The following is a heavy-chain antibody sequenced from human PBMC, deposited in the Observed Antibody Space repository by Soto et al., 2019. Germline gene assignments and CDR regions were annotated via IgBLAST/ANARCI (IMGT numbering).Heavy chain of an antibody. V-gene: IGHV2-5*02. CDR2: IYWDDDK. J-gene: IGHJ6*02. CDR3: VQSRCGGDCLQSYSSHSYYGLDV. CDR1: GFSLSTTGVG. D-gene: IGHD2-21*01. Sequence: QITLKESGPTLVKPTQTLTLTCTFSGFSLSTTGVGVGWIRQPPGKALEWLALIYWDDDKRYNPSLKSRLTITKETSKNQVVHTMTNMDPVDTATYYCVQSRCGGDCLQSYSSHSYYGLDVWGQGTTVTVSS.